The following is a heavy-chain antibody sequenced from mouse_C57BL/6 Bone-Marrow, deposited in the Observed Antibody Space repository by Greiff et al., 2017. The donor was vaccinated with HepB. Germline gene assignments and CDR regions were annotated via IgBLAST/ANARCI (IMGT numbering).Heavy chain of an antibody. CDR3: ARSTRDFDY. V-gene: IGHV1-59*01. J-gene: IGHJ2*01. Sequence: QVQLKQPGAELVRPGTSVKLSCKASGYTFTSYWMHWVKQRPGQGLEWIGVIDPSDSYTNYNQKFKGKATLTVDTSSSTAYMQLSSLTSEDSAVYYCARSTRDFDYWGQGTTLTVSS. CDR2: IDPSDSYT. D-gene: IGHD6-1*01. CDR1: GYTFTSYW.